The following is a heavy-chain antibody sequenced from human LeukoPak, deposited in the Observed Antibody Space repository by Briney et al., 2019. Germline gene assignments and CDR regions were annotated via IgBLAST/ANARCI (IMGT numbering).Heavy chain of an antibody. D-gene: IGHD3-22*01. Sequence: SETLSLTCTVSGGSITTYYWNWIRQPPGKGLEWIGFIYYNGITNYNPSLKSRVTISVDTSKNQFSLKLSSATAADTAVYYCARVSHFDSSGYSPWGQGTLVTVSS. CDR2: IYYNGIT. CDR3: ARVSHFDSSGYSP. V-gene: IGHV4-59*01. J-gene: IGHJ4*02. CDR1: GGSITTYY.